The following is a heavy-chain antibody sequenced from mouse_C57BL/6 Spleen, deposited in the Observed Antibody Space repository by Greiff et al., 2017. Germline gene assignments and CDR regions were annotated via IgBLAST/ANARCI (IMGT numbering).Heavy chain of an antibody. CDR1: GYTFTSYW. Sequence: VQLQQSGAELAKPGASVKLSCKASGYTFTSYWMHWVHQRPGQGLEWIGYINPSSGYTMYNQQFKDKATLTADTASSMPYRQLSSQKYEDSAVYYWAREELLRATGVDVWGTGTTVTVSA. J-gene: IGHJ1*03. V-gene: IGHV1-7*01. CDR3: AREELLRATGVDV. CDR2: INPSSGYT. D-gene: IGHD1-1*01.